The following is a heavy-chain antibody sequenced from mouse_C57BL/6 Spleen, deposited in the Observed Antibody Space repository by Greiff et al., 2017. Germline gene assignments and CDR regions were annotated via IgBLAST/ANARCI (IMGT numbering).Heavy chain of an antibody. Sequence: VQLQQPGAELVKPGASVKLSCKASGYTFTSYWMHWVKQRPGQGLEWIGMIHPNSGSTNYNEKFKSKATLTVDKSSSTAYMQLSSLTSEDSAVYYCARSDYGSSLYYYAMDYWGQGTSGTVSS. CDR3: ARSDYGSSLYYYAMDY. V-gene: IGHV1-64*01. CDR1: GYTFTSYW. CDR2: IHPNSGST. J-gene: IGHJ4*01. D-gene: IGHD1-1*01.